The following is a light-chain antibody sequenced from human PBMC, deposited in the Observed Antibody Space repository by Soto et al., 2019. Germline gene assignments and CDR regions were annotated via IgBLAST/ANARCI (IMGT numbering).Light chain of an antibody. CDR3: SSYTTSNTRQIV. CDR1: SSDVGGYNY. CDR2: DVS. Sequence: QSVLTQPASVSESPGQSITISCTGPSSDVGGYNYVSWYQQHPGKAPKFMIYDVSNRPSGVSNRFSGSKSGNTASLTISGLQAEDEADYYCSSYTTSNTRQIVFGTGTKVTVL. V-gene: IGLV2-14*01. J-gene: IGLJ1*01.